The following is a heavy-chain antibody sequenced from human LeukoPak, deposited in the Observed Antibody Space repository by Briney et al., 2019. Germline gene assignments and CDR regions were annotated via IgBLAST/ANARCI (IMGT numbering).Heavy chain of an antibody. CDR3: AREYCGGGRCYSPDY. V-gene: IGHV4-30-4*01. D-gene: IGHD2-15*01. J-gene: IGHJ4*02. CDR2: IYYSGST. Sequence: SETLSLTCTVSGDSISSGVHHWSWIRQPPGKGLEWIGYIYYSGSTYYNPSLKSRVTISVDTSKNQFFLKLTSVTAADTAVYYCAREYCGGGRCYSPDYWGQGTLVTVS. CDR1: GDSISSGVHH.